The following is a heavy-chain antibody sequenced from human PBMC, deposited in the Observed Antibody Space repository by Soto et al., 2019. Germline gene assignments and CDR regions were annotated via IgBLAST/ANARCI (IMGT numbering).Heavy chain of an antibody. Sequence: QVQLVESGGGVVQPGRSLRLSCAASGFTFSSYGMHRVRQAPGKGLEWVAVISHDGSNKYYADSVKGRFTISRDNSKNTLYLQMNSLRAEETAVYYCANALMVRGAPFDYWGQGPLVTVSS. CDR1: GFTFSSYG. V-gene: IGHV3-30*18. J-gene: IGHJ4*02. D-gene: IGHD3-10*01. CDR2: ISHDGSNK. CDR3: ANALMVRGAPFDY.